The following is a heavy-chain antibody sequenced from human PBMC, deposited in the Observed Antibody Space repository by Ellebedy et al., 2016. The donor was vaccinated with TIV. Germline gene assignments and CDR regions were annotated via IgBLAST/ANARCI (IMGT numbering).Heavy chain of an antibody. D-gene: IGHD2-21*02. V-gene: IGHV3-21*01. Sequence: GESLKISCAASGFTFSSYSMNWVRQAPGKGLEWVSSISSSSSYIYYADSVKGRFTISRDNAKNSLYLQMNSLRAEDTAVYYCARDHSNRAYCGGDCHFDYWGQGTLVTVSS. J-gene: IGHJ4*02. CDR3: ARDHSNRAYCGGDCHFDY. CDR2: ISSSSSYI. CDR1: GFTFSSYS.